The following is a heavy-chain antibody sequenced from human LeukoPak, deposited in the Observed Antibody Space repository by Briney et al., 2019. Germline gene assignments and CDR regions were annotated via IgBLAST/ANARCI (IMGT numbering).Heavy chain of an antibody. CDR2: ISSSGSDI. J-gene: IGHJ6*02. V-gene: IGHV3-21*04. D-gene: IGHD2-15*01. Sequence: PGGSLRLSCAASGFTFSTYSMNWVRQAPGKGLEWVSSISSSGSDIYYAASVKGRFTISRDNAKNSLYLQMNSLRAEDTALYHCARSYCSGGSCYFYGMDVWGQGTTVTVSS. CDR3: ARSYCSGGSCYFYGMDV. CDR1: GFTFSTYS.